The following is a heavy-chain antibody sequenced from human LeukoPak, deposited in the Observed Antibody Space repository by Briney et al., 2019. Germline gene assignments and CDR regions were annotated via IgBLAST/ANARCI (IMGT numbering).Heavy chain of an antibody. CDR3: ARDFWSGYYYFDY. CDR1: GYTFTGYY. CDR2: INPNSGGT. Sequence: ASVNVSCKASGYTFTGYYMHWVRQAPGQGLEWMGRINPNSGGTNYAQKFQGRVTMTRDTSISTAYMELSRLRSDDTAVYYCARDFWSGYYYFDYWGQGTLVTVSS. D-gene: IGHD3-3*01. V-gene: IGHV1-2*06. J-gene: IGHJ4*02.